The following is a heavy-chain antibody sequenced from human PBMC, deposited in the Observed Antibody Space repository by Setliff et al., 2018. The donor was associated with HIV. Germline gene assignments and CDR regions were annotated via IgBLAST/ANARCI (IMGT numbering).Heavy chain of an antibody. CDR3: ARFWTRGEYNFWSGHPENFDY. V-gene: IGHV1-18*01. CDR1: GYSFIRNG. D-gene: IGHD3-3*01. Sequence: ASVKVSCKTSGYSFIRNGISWVRQAPGQGLEWMGWISAYNGNTNYAQKLQGRVTMTTDTSTNTAYMELKSLRSDDTAVYYCARFWTRGEYNFWSGHPENFDYWGQGTLVTVSS. CDR2: ISAYNGNT. J-gene: IGHJ4*02.